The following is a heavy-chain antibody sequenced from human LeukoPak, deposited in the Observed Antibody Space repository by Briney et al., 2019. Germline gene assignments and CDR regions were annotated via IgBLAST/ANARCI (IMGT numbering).Heavy chain of an antibody. V-gene: IGHV3-7*01. D-gene: IGHD3-22*01. J-gene: IGHJ4*02. CDR2: IKQDGSEK. CDR1: GFTFSSYG. CDR3: AREFPYYYDTSGYYVDY. Sequence: GGSLRLSCAASGFTFSSYGMSWVRQAPGKGLEWVANIKQDGSEKFYVDSVKGRFTISRDNAKNSLYLQMNSLRAEDTAVYYCAREFPYYYDTSGYYVDYWGQGTLVTVSS.